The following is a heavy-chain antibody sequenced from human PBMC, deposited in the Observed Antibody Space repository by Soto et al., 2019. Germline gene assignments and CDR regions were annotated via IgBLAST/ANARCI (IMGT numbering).Heavy chain of an antibody. CDR3: ATRYYCTNGVCHDAFDI. CDR1: GGSISSYY. CDR2: IYYSGST. Sequence: PSETLSLTCTVSGGSISSYYWSWIRQPPGKGLEWIGYIYYSGSTNYNPSLKSRVTISVDTSKNQFSLKLSSVTAADTAVYYCATRYYCTNGVCHDAFDISGQGTVVTVSS. J-gene: IGHJ3*02. D-gene: IGHD2-8*01. V-gene: IGHV4-59*01.